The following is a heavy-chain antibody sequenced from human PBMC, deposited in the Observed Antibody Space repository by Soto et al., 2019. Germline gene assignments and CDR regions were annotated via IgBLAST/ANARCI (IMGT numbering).Heavy chain of an antibody. CDR1: GGSFSGYY. Sequence: QVQLQQWGAGLLKPSETLSLTCAVYGGSFSGYYWSWIRQPPGKGLEWIGEINHSGSTNYNPSLKSRVTISVDTSKNQFSQKLSSVTAADTAVYYCASYSSSWYKDAFDIWGQGTMVTVSS. J-gene: IGHJ3*02. D-gene: IGHD6-13*01. CDR2: INHSGST. V-gene: IGHV4-34*01. CDR3: ASYSSSWYKDAFDI.